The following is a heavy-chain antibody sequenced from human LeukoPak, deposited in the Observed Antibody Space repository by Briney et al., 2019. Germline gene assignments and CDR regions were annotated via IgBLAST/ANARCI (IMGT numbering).Heavy chain of an antibody. CDR3: ARGGRGS. Sequence: PGGSLRLSCAASGFNFEEYGMIWVRQGLGKGLEWVSGINWNGDSTGYADSVKGRSTISRDNAKNSLYLQMNSLRAEDTALYYCARGGRGSWGQGTPVTVSS. J-gene: IGHJ4*02. D-gene: IGHD5-12*01. V-gene: IGHV3-20*04. CDR1: GFNFEEYG. CDR2: INWNGDST.